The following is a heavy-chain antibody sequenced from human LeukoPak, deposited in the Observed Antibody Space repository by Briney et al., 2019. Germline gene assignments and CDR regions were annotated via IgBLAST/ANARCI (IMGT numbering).Heavy chain of an antibody. CDR2: IYGGGST. V-gene: IGHV3-53*01. D-gene: IGHD6-19*01. CDR1: GFTFSSDG. CDR3: ARTDGGWYGY. Sequence: GGSLRLSCAASGFTFSSDGMHWVRQAPGKGLEWVSVIYGGGSTYYAASVKGRFTISRDKSKNTLYLQMNSLRAEDTAVYYCARTDGGWYGYWGQGTLVTVSS. J-gene: IGHJ4*02.